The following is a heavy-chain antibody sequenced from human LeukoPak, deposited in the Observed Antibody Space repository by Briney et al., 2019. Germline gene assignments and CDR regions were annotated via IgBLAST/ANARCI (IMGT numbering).Heavy chain of an antibody. V-gene: IGHV3-23*01. CDR3: ARDDSSGYSSSGVFDI. CDR1: GFTLSSYA. CDR2: TSSSDAGT. D-gene: IGHD3-22*01. Sequence: GGSLRLSCAASGFTLSSYAMSWVRQAPGKGLEWVSATSSSDAGTYYAESVRGRFTISRDNSKNTLYLQMNSLRAEATAVYYCARDDSSGYSSSGVFDIWGQGTMVTVSS. J-gene: IGHJ3*02.